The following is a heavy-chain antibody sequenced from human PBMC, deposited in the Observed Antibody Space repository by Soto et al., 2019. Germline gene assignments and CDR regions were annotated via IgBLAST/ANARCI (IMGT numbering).Heavy chain of an antibody. CDR3: XRDRHCPDGLCLYYFDT. CDR1: GGSFSSGFYY. D-gene: IGHD2-8*01. CDR2: SDSSGSA. Sequence: SETLSLTCTISGGSFSSGFYYWTWIRQSPAKGLEWIGYSDSSGSAYYNPSLQSRVTISVDTSTDQFSLKLSSVTAADTAVYYCXRDRHCPDGLCLYYFDTWGPGILVTVSS. J-gene: IGHJ4*02. V-gene: IGHV4-30-4*01.